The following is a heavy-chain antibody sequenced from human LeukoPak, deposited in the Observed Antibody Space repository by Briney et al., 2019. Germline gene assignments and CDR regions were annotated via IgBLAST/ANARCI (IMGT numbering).Heavy chain of an antibody. CDR2: IYYSGST. V-gene: IGHV4-59*01. Sequence: SETLSLTCTVSGGSISSYYWSWIRQPPGKGLEWIGYIYYSGSTNYNPSLKSRVTISVDTSKNQFSLKLSSVTAADTAVYYCARGRAGDDILMHDYWGQGTLVTVSS. CDR3: ARGRAGDDILMHDY. CDR1: GGSISSYY. J-gene: IGHJ4*02. D-gene: IGHD3-9*01.